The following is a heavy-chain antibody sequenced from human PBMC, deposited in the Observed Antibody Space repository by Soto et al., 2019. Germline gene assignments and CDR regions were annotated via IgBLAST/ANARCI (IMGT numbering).Heavy chain of an antibody. V-gene: IGHV3-74*01. CDR1: GFTFNYYW. J-gene: IGHJ3*01. CDR3: VRGDKGGFDL. CDR2: IHSDGSTT. Sequence: PGGSLRLSCAAFGFTFNYYWMHWVRQAPGQGLAWVSHIHSDGSTTTYADSVKGRFTISRDNAKNTLYLQMNSLRAEDTAVYYCVRGDKGGFDLWGQGTTVTVSS. D-gene: IGHD2-21*02.